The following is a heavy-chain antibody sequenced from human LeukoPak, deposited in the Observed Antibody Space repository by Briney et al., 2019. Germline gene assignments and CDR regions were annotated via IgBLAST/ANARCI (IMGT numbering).Heavy chain of an antibody. CDR1: GFTVSSNY. V-gene: IGHV3-53*01. D-gene: IGHD3-3*01. J-gene: IGHJ4*02. CDR2: IYSGGTT. Sequence: GGSLRLPCAASGFTVSSNYMSWVRQAPGKGLEWVSVIYSGGTTYYADSVKGRFTISRDNSKNTLYLQMNSLRAEDTAVYYCAAYDFWSGYSAGIDYWGQGTLVTVSS. CDR3: AAYDFWSGYSAGIDY.